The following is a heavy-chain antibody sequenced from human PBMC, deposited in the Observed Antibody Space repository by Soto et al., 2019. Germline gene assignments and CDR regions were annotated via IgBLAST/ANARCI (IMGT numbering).Heavy chain of an antibody. J-gene: IGHJ4*02. V-gene: IGHV1-46*02. CDR2: INPGGPSGGSA. CDR1: GYTFNSYH. D-gene: IGHD6-13*01. CDR3: ARGVESSSAAPILGY. Sequence: QVQLVQSGAEVKKPGASVKVSCKASGYTFNSYHIHWVRQAPGLGLEWMGIINPGGPSGGSATYAHKFQGRVSGTRDTSRSTVTLELNSLISDDTAVYYCARGVESSSAAPILGYWGQGTLVTVSS.